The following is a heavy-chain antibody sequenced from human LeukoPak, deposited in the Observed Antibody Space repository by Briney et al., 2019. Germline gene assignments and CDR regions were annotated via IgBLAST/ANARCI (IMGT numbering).Heavy chain of an antibody. Sequence: GGSLRLSCAASGFTFSSYAMHWVRQAPGKGLEWVAVISYDGSNKYYADSVKGRFTISRDNSKNTLYLQMNSLRAEDTAVYYCAVASSTSPAEYFQHWGQGTLVTVSS. V-gene: IGHV3-30-3*01. CDR1: GFTFSSYA. J-gene: IGHJ1*01. CDR2: ISYDGSNK. CDR3: AVASSTSPAEYFQH. D-gene: IGHD2-2*01.